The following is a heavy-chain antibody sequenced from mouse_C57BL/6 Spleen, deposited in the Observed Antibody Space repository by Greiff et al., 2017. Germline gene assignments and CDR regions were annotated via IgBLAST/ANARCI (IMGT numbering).Heavy chain of an antibody. CDR3: ATTGTEGYFDV. CDR2: IYPGDGDT. Sequence: QVQLKESGAELVKPGASVKISCKASGYAFSSYWMNWVQQRPGKGLEWIGQIYPGDGDTNYNGKFKGKATLTADKSSSTAYMQLSSLTSEDSAVYCCATTGTEGYFDVWGTGTTVTVSS. D-gene: IGHD1-2*01. CDR1: GYAFSSYW. J-gene: IGHJ1*03. V-gene: IGHV1-80*01.